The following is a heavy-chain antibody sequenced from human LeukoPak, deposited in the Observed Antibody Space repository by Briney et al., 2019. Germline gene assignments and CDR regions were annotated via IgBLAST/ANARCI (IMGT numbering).Heavy chain of an antibody. J-gene: IGHJ3*02. CDR2: ISYDGSNK. V-gene: IGHV3-30*18. D-gene: IGHD3-16*01. Sequence: GGSLRLSCAASGFTFSNNWMHWVRQAPGKGLEWVAVISYDGSNKYYADSVKGRFTISRDNSKNTLYLQMNSLRAEDTAVYYCAKDLDYVTHDAFDIWGQGTMVTVSS. CDR3: AKDLDYVTHDAFDI. CDR1: GFTFSNNW.